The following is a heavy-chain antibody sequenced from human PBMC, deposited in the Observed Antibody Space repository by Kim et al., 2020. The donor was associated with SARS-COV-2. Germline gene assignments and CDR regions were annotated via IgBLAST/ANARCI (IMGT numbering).Heavy chain of an antibody. CDR2: IWYDGSNK. D-gene: IGHD3-22*01. CDR3: ARDNYDSSGYYSGWFDP. J-gene: IGHJ5*02. Sequence: GGSLRLSCAASGFTFSSYGMHWVRQAPGKGLEWVAVIWYDGSNKYYADSVKGRFTISRDNSKNTLYLQMNSLRAEDTAVYYCARDNYDSSGYYSGWFDPWGQGTLVTVSS. V-gene: IGHV3-33*01. CDR1: GFTFSSYG.